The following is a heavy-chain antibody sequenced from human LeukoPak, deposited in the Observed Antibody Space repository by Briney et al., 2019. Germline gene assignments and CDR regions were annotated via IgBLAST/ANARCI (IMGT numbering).Heavy chain of an antibody. Sequence: SETLSLTCTVSGGSISSYYWSWIRQPAGKGLEWIGRIYTSGSTNYNPSLKSRVTMSVDTSKNQFSLKLSSVTAADTAVYYCARHVTSFSLNWFDPWGQGTLVTVSS. V-gene: IGHV4-4*07. CDR2: IYTSGST. J-gene: IGHJ5*02. CDR3: ARHVTSFSLNWFDP. CDR1: GGSISSYY. D-gene: IGHD2-2*01.